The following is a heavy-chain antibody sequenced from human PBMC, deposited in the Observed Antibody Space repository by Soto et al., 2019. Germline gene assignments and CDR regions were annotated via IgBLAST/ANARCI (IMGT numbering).Heavy chain of an antibody. CDR2: IIPILGIA. D-gene: IGHD4-17*01. Sequence: QVQLVQSGAEVKKPGSSVKVSCKASGGTFSSYTISWVRQAPGQGLEWMGRIIPILGIANYAQKFQGRVTITADKSTSTAYMELSSLRSEDTAVYYCARSRGDYVIYDYYMDVWGKGTTVTVSS. CDR3: ARSRGDYVIYDYYMDV. CDR1: GGTFSSYT. V-gene: IGHV1-69*02. J-gene: IGHJ6*03.